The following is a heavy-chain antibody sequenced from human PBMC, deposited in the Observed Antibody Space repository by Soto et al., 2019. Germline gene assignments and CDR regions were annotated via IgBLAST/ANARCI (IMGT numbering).Heavy chain of an antibody. V-gene: IGHV1-45*01. Sequence: QMQLVQSGAEVKKTGSSVTVSCKALGNTFTYRYLHWMRQAPGHALEWMGWITPFNGDVHYAQKFQERVTITRDRSINTAYMRMSGLRSEDTAMYYCASGGAGSGPFTWELPDHWGQGTLVTVSS. J-gene: IGHJ4*02. CDR2: ITPFNGDV. CDR3: ASGGAGSGPFTWELPDH. D-gene: IGHD1-26*01. CDR1: GNTFTYRY.